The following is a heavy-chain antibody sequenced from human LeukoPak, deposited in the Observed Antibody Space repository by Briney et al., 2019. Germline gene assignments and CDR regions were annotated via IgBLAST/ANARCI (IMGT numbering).Heavy chain of an antibody. Sequence: SETLSLTCTVSVASISSSTYYWGWIRQPPGKGLEWIGSIYYRGNTYYNPSLKSRVTISVDTSKNQFSLKLSSVTAADTAVYYCARSDKTLATTNYYYYYMDVWGKGTTVTVSS. V-gene: IGHV4-39*01. J-gene: IGHJ6*03. CDR1: VASISSSTYY. CDR3: ARSDKTLATTNYYYYYMDV. CDR2: IYYRGNT. D-gene: IGHD1-14*01.